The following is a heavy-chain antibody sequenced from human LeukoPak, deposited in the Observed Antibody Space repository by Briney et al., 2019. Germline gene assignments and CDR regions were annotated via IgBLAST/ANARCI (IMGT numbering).Heavy chain of an antibody. CDR2: MNPNSGNT. J-gene: IGHJ4*02. CDR1: GYTFTSYD. CDR3: AGGYSSQRDFDY. Sequence: ASVKVSCKASGYTFTSYDINWVRQATGQGLEWMGWMNPNSGNTGYAQKFQGRVTITRNTSVSTAYMELSSLRSEDTAVYYCAGGYSSQRDFDYWGQGTLVTVSS. V-gene: IGHV1-8*03. D-gene: IGHD6-13*01.